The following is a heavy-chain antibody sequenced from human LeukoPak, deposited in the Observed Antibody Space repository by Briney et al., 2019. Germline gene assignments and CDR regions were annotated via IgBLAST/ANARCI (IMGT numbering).Heavy chain of an antibody. Sequence: SETLSLTCLVSGGSISSTSYYWGWIRQSPGRGLEWIGSFYYTGSIFDNPSLKSRVTISVDTSKNQFSLKLSSVIAADTAVYYCARRPKLAAAKGPWFDPWGQGTLVTVSS. CDR2: FYYTGSI. J-gene: IGHJ5*02. V-gene: IGHV4-39*07. D-gene: IGHD6-25*01. CDR3: ARRPKLAAAKGPWFDP. CDR1: GGSISSTSYY.